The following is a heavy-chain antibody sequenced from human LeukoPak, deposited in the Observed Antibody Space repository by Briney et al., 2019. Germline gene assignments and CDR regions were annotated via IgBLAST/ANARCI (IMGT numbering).Heavy chain of an antibody. Sequence: PGGSLRLSCAASGFTFSSFGMHWVRQAPGKGLEWVGRMSSDGTTKYYADSVKGRVTISRDNSKNTLFLQMNSLRGEDTGVYYCANGYPPMTALTLPFDYWGQGTLVTVSS. CDR1: GFTFSSFG. J-gene: IGHJ4*02. CDR3: ANGYPPMTALTLPFDY. CDR2: MSSDGTTK. V-gene: IGHV3-30*18. D-gene: IGHD4-17*01.